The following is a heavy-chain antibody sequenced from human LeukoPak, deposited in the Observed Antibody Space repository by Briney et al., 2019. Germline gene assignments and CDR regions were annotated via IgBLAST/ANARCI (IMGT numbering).Heavy chain of an antibody. Sequence: SETLSLTCAVYGGSFRGYYWSWIRQPPGKGLEGIGEIKHSGSTNYNPSLKRRVTISVDTSKNQFSLKLSSVTAADTAVYYCARGGYCSSPSCTAHIVLQGFDYWGQGTLVTVSS. CDR1: GGSFRGYY. CDR2: IKHSGST. CDR3: ARGGYCSSPSCTAHIVLQGFDY. D-gene: IGHD2-2*01. J-gene: IGHJ4*02. V-gene: IGHV4-34*01.